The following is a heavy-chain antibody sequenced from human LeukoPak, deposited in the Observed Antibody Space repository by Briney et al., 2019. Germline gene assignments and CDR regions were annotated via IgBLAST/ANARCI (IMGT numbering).Heavy chain of an antibody. Sequence: GGSLRLSCAASGFTFGRYWMSWVRQTPGKGLEWVANIKQDGSQRDYVDSVKGRFTISRDNARNSLYLQMNSLGAEDTAVYYCAKGPSAVAGNPPFDYWGQGTLVTVSS. J-gene: IGHJ4*02. CDR1: GFTFGRYW. CDR2: IKQDGSQR. D-gene: IGHD6-19*01. V-gene: IGHV3-7*03. CDR3: AKGPSAVAGNPPFDY.